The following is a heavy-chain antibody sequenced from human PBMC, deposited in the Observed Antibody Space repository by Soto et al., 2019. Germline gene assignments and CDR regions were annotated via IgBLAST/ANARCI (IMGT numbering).Heavy chain of an antibody. CDR2: ISYDGSNK. CDR1: GFTFSSYA. CDR3: ARGHSGRYRAPVDY. D-gene: IGHD6-19*01. J-gene: IGHJ4*02. Sequence: QVQLVESGGGVVQPGRSLRLSCAASGFTFSSYAMHWVRQAPGKGLEWVAVISYDGSNKYYADSVKGRFTISRDNSKNTLYLQMNSLGAEDTAVYYCARGHSGRYRAPVDYWGQGTMVTVSS. V-gene: IGHV3-30-3*01.